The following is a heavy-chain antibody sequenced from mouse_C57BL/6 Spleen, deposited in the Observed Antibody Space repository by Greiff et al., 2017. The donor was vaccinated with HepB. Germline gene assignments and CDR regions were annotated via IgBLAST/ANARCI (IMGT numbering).Heavy chain of an antibody. V-gene: IGHV1-42*01. CDR3: ARGCYDSYFDY. J-gene: IGHJ2*01. CDR2: INPSTGGT. Sequence: EVQLVESGPELVKPGASVKISCKASGYSFTGYYMNWVKQSPEKSLEWIGEINPSTGGTTYNQKFKAKATLTVDKSSSTAYMQLKSLTSEDSAVYYCARGCYDSYFDYWGQGTTLTVSS. D-gene: IGHD2-4*01. CDR1: GYSFTGYY.